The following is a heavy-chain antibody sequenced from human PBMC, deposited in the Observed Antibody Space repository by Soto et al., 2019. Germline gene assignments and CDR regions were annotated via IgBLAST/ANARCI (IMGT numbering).Heavy chain of an antibody. J-gene: IGHJ5*02. CDR3: ARARGRITMVRGVLRGWFDP. CDR2: INHSGST. V-gene: IGHV4-34*01. D-gene: IGHD3-10*01. CDR1: GGSFSGYY. Sequence: SETLSLTCAVYGGSFSGYYWSWIRQPPGKGLEWIGEINHSGSTNYNPSLKSRVTISVDTSKNQFSLKLSSVTAADTAVYYCARARGRITMVRGVLRGWFDPWGQGTLVTVSS.